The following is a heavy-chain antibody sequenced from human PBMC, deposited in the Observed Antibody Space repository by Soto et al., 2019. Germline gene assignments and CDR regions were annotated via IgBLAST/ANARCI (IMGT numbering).Heavy chain of an antibody. CDR3: AKDLGTDDFWSAYYTCYYVDV. V-gene: IGHV3-23*01. CDR1: GFTFSSYA. J-gene: IGHJ6*03. Sequence: EVQLLESGGGLVQPGGSLRLSCAASGFTFSSYALNWVRQAPGKGLGWVSVISGSGDNTYYADSVKGRFTISRDNSKNTLYLQVKSLRAEDTAVYYCAKDLGTDDFWSAYYTCYYVDVWGKGTTVTVPS. D-gene: IGHD3-3*01. CDR2: ISGSGDNT.